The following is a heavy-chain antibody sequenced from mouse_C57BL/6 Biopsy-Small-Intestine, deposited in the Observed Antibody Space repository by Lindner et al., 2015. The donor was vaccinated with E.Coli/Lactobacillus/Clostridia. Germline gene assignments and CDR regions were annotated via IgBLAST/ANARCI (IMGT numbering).Heavy chain of an antibody. CDR3: ARGYYGTWYFDV. J-gene: IGHJ1*01. V-gene: IGHV1-82*01. Sequence: VQLQESGPELVKPGASVKISCKASGYAFSSSWMNWVKQRPGKGLEWIGRIYPGDGDTNYNGKFKGKATLTADKSSSTAYMQLSSLTSEDSAVYFCARGYYGTWYFDVWGDRDHGHRLL. D-gene: IGHD1-1*01. CDR1: GYAFSSSW. CDR2: IYPGDGDT.